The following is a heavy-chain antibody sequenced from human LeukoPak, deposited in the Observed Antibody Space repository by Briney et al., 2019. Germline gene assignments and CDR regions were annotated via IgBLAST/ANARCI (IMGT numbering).Heavy chain of an antibody. Sequence: SETLSLTCTASGGSIRSYYWSWIRQPPGKGLEWIGYIYYTGSTNYNPSLKSRVTMSVDTSKNQFSLKLSSVTAADTAVYYCARVTTDYGDANYFDLWGRGTLVTVSS. J-gene: IGHJ2*01. CDR3: ARVTTDYGDANYFDL. V-gene: IGHV4-59*01. D-gene: IGHD4-17*01. CDR2: IYYTGST. CDR1: GGSIRSYY.